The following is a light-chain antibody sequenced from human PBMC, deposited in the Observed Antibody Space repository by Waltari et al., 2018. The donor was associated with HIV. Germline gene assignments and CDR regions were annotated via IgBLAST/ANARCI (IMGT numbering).Light chain of an antibody. CDR1: SSNIGKDN. CDR3: VGWDSSLSAYV. CDR2: KND. J-gene: IGLJ1*01. Sequence: QSVLTQPPSASGTPGQTVTISCSGGSSNIGKDNVYWYQQLPGMTPKLLIYKNDVRPAGVPDRFAGSKSGTSASLAISGLRSEDEADYYCVGWDSSLSAYVFGAGTKVTVL. V-gene: IGLV1-47*01.